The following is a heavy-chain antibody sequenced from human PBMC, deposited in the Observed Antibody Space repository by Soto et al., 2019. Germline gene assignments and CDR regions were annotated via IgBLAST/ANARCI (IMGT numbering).Heavy chain of an antibody. J-gene: IGHJ6*02. V-gene: IGHV3-21*01. CDR2: ISSSSSYI. CDR1: GFTFSSYE. CDR3: AREPRGPRGDGMDV. Sequence: GGSLRLSCAASGFTFSSYEMTWVRQAPGKGLEWVSSISSSSSYIYYADSVKGRFTISRDNAKNSLYLQMNSLRAEDTAVYYCAREPRGPRGDGMDVWGQGTTVTVSS.